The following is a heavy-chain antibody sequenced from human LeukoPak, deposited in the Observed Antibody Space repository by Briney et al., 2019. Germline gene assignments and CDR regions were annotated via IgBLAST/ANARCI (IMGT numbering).Heavy chain of an antibody. Sequence: PGGSLRLSCAASGFTFSSYAMHWVRQAPGKGLEWVAVISYDGSNKYYADSVKGRLTISRDNSKNTLYLQMNSLRPEDTAVYYCARAAAETGAFRDNWFDPWGQGTLVTVSS. J-gene: IGHJ5*02. CDR1: GFTFSSYA. CDR2: ISYDGSNK. V-gene: IGHV3-30*04. CDR3: ARAAAETGAFRDNWFDP. D-gene: IGHD6-19*01.